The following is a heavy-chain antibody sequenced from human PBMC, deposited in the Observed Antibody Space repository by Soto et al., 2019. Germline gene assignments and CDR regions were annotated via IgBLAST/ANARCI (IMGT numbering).Heavy chain of an antibody. CDR1: GGTFSSYA. Sequence: QVQLVQSGAEVKKPGSSVKVSCKASGGTFSSYAISWVRQAPGQGLEWMGGIIPIFGTANYEQKFQGRVTITADESTSTAYMELSSLRSEDTAVYYCARGPIYCSSTSCKRDYYYYGMDVWGQGTTVTVSS. J-gene: IGHJ6*02. V-gene: IGHV1-69*01. D-gene: IGHD2-2*01. CDR2: IIPIFGTA. CDR3: ARGPIYCSSTSCKRDYYYYGMDV.